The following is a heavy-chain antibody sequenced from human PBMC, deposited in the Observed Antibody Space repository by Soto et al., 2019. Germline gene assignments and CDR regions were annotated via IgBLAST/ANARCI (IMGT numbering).Heavy chain of an antibody. Sequence: SETLSLTCTVSGGSILSGDYYWSWIRQPPGKFLEWIGYIYYSGSTYYNPSLKSRVTISVDTSKNQFSLKLSSVTAADTAVYYCARDVGTGSGSYYYNWFDPWGQGTLVTVSS. J-gene: IGHJ5*02. CDR3: ARDVGTGSGSYYYNWFDP. CDR1: GGSILSGDYY. D-gene: IGHD3-10*01. CDR2: IYYSGST. V-gene: IGHV4-30-4*01.